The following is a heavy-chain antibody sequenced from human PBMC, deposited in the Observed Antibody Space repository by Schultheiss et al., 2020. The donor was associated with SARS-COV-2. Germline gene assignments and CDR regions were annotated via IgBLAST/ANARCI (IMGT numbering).Heavy chain of an antibody. CDR1: GFTFSSYA. D-gene: IGHD6-13*01. J-gene: IGHJ4*02. V-gene: IGHV3-33*03. CDR3: AKGSSSWFH. Sequence: GGSLRLSCAASGFTFSSYAMHWVRQAPGKGLEWVTVIWYDGSNKYYADSVKGRFTISRDNSKNTLYLQMNSLRAEDTALYYCAKGSSSWFHWGQGTLVTVSS. CDR2: IWYDGSNK.